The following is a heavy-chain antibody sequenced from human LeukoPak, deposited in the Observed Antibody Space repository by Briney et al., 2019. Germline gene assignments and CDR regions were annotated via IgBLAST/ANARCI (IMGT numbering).Heavy chain of an antibody. J-gene: IGHJ4*02. CDR3: ARDSWGTGWYYFDY. V-gene: IGHV3-48*01. D-gene: IGHD6-19*01. CDR2: IRTSSRTI. CDR1: GFTFSSYT. Sequence: PGGSLRLSCAASGFTFSSYTMNWVRQAPGKGLERIAYIRTSSRTIYYADSVKGRFTISRDNAKNSLYLQMNSLRAEDTAVYYCARDSWGTGWYYFDYWGQGTVVSVSS.